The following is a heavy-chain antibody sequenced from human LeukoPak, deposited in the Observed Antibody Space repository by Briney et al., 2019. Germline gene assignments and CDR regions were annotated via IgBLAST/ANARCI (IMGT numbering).Heavy chain of an antibody. CDR2: INHSGST. D-gene: IGHD3-3*01. J-gene: IGHJ4*02. V-gene: IGHV4-34*01. CDR1: GGSFSGYY. CDR3: VINDFWSGYYPFDY. Sequence: SETLSLTCAVYGGSFSGYYWSWIRQPPGKGLEWIGEINHSGSTNYDPSLKSRVTISVDTSKNQFSLKLSSVTAADTAVYYCVINDFWSGYYPFDYWGQGTLVTVSS.